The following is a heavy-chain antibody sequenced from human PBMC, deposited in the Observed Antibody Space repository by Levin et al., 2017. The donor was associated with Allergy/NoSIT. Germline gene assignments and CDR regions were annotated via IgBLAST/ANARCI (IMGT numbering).Heavy chain of an antibody. J-gene: IGHJ6*02. Sequence: GESLKISCKASGYTFTGYYVHWVRQAPGQGLEWMGWIDPFSGDTNYAQKFQGKVTMTRDTMNTAYLELSRLRSDDTAVYYCARFPPTCQPLENPPKDFYYGLDVWGQGTTVIVSS. V-gene: IGHV1-2*02. CDR3: ARFPPTCQPLENPPKDFYYGLDV. D-gene: IGHD5-24*01. CDR1: GYTFTGYY. CDR2: IDPFSGDT.